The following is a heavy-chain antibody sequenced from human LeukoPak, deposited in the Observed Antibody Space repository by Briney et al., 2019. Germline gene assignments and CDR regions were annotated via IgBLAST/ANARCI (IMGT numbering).Heavy chain of an antibody. D-gene: IGHD5-12*01. J-gene: IGHJ5*02. CDR3: ARDRHGGDRYRVDP. CDR2: IYSGGST. V-gene: IGHV3-53*01. CDR1: GFTVSSNY. Sequence: GGSLRLSCAASGFTVSSNYMSWARQAPGKGLEWVSVIYSGGSTYYADSVKGRFTISRDNSKNTLYLQMNSLRAEDTAVYYCARDRHGGDRYRVDPWGQGTLVTVSS.